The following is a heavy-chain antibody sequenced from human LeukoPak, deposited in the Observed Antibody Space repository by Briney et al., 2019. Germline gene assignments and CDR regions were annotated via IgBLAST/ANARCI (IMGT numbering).Heavy chain of an antibody. CDR2: ISGSDNGGST. J-gene: IGHJ4*02. D-gene: IGHD6-19*01. CDR3: ARDRAVAGTYYFDY. V-gene: IGHV3-64*04. Sequence: PGGSLRLSCSASGFVFSIYTMYWVRQAPGKGPEYVSTISGSDNGGSTYYADSVKGRFTISRDDSKSIVYLQMNSLRAEDTAVYYCARDRAVAGTYYFDYWGQGTLVTVSS. CDR1: GFVFSIYT.